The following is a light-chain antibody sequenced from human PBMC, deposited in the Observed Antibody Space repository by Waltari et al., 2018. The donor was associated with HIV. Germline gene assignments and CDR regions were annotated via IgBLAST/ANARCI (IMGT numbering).Light chain of an antibody. CDR2: EVS. V-gene: IGLV2-14*01. CDR3: SSYTSSSTLVV. J-gene: IGLJ2*01. CDR1: SSDVGGYNY. Sequence: QSALTQPASVSGSPGQSIPISCTGTSSDVGGYNYVSWYQQHPGTAPKLMIYEVSNRPSGVSNRFSGSKSGNTASLTISGLQAEDEADYYCSSYTSSSTLVVFGGGTKLTVL.